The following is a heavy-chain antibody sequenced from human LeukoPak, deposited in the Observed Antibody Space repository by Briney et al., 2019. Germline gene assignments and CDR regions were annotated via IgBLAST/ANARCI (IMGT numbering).Heavy chain of an antibody. CDR1: GYTFTSYY. Sequence: ASVKVPCKASGYTFTSYYMHWVRQAPGQGLEWMGIINPSGGNTNYAQKFQGRVTMTRDTSTSTLYMELSSLRSEDTAVYYCARRAKGSWINDAFDIWGQGTMVTVSS. V-gene: IGHV1-46*01. CDR2: INPSGGNT. CDR3: ARRAKGSWINDAFDI. D-gene: IGHD2-2*03. J-gene: IGHJ3*02.